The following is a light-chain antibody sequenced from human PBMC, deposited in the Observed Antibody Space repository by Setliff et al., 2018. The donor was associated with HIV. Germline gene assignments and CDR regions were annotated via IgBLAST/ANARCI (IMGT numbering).Light chain of an antibody. CDR3: CSYVTGSTYV. Sequence: QSALTQPASVSGSPGQSITISCTGTNSDVGGYNYVSWYQHYPGKAPKFMIYDVTTRPSGVPNRFSGSKSGNTASLTISGLQAEDEADYFCCSYVTGSTYVCGTGTKVTVL. CDR1: NSDVGGYNY. J-gene: IGLJ1*01. CDR2: DVT. V-gene: IGLV2-23*02.